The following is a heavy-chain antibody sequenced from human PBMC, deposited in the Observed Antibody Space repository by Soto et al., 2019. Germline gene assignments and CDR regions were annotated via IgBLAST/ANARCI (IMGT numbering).Heavy chain of an antibody. V-gene: IGHV2-5*02. CDR2: IYWDDAK. J-gene: IGHJ4*02. CDR1: GFSLSTSGVG. D-gene: IGHD3-16*01. Sequence: QITLKESGPTLVKPTQTLTLTCTFSGFSLSTSGVGVGWIRQPPGKALEWLALIYWDDAKHYSPSLKSRLTNTKDTPKNQGGLKMTNMDPVDTATYYCAHKGGGDRILDYWGQGTLVTVSS. CDR3: AHKGGGDRILDY.